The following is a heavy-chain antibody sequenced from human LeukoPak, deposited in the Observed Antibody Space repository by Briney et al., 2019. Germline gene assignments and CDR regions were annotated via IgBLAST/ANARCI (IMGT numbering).Heavy chain of an antibody. CDR3: ARATLLWFGEFDY. CDR1: GGSISSYY. J-gene: IGHJ4*02. V-gene: IGHV4-59*01. Sequence: SETLSLTCTVSGGSISSYYWSWVRQPPGKGLEWIGYIYHSGSTNYNPSLKSRVTISVDTSKNQFSLKLSSVTAADTAVYYCARATLLWFGEFDYWGQGTLVTVSS. D-gene: IGHD3-10*01. CDR2: IYHSGST.